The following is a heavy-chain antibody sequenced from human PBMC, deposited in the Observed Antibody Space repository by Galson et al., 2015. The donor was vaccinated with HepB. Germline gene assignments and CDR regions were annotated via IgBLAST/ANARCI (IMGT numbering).Heavy chain of an antibody. Sequence: SVKVSCKASGGTFSSYAISWVRQAPGQGLEWMGGIIPIFGTANYAQKFQGRVTITADESTSTAYMELSSLRSEDTAVYYCARGENRGSYYFDYWGQGTLVTVSS. J-gene: IGHJ4*02. D-gene: IGHD1-26*01. CDR3: ARGENRGSYYFDY. CDR2: IIPIFGTA. V-gene: IGHV1-69*13. CDR1: GGTFSSYA.